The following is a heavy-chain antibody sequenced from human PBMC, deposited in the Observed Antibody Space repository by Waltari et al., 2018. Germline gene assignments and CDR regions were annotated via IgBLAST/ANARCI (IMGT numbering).Heavy chain of an antibody. J-gene: IGHJ4*02. CDR1: GFTFSSYS. V-gene: IGHV3-48*04. CDR2: ISSSSSTI. Sequence: EVQLVESGGGLVQPGGSLRLSCAASGFTFSSYSMNWVRQAPGKGLEWVSYISSSSSTIYSADSVKGRFTISRDNAKNSLYLQMNSLRAEDTAVYYCASLWFGELPRAYWGQGTLVTVSS. CDR3: ASLWFGELPRAY. D-gene: IGHD3-10*01.